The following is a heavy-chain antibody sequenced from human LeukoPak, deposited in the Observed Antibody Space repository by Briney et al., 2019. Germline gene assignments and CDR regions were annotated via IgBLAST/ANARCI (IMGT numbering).Heavy chain of an antibody. CDR2: ILDEGSIK. CDR3: AKGFLGGSGD. D-gene: IGHD3-10*01. V-gene: IGHV3-30*18. CDR1: GVTFSSYS. J-gene: IGHJ4*02. Sequence: GGSPRVSCVDSGVTFSSYSMQWVRPAPDKGHGRVSHILDEGSIKYSAHSVKGAFTLSTDHSKNTLYLQMNGLRAEDKAVYYCAKGFLGGSGDWGQGTLVAVSS.